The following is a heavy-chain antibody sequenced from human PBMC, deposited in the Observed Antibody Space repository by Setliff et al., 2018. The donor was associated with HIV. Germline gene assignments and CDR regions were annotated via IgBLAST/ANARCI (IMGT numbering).Heavy chain of an antibody. D-gene: IGHD3-3*01. CDR3: ARRVYYDFWSGYYLSISKWFDP. V-gene: IGHV4-34*01. CDR2: INHSGRT. Sequence: PSETLSLTCGFYGGSVSDYSWSWVRQSPGKGLEWIGEINHSGRTSYNPSLKSRVTISLDTSKSQFSLKLDSVTAADTAVYYCARRVYYDFWSGYYLSISKWFDPWGQGILVTVSS. J-gene: IGHJ5*02. CDR1: GGSVSDYS.